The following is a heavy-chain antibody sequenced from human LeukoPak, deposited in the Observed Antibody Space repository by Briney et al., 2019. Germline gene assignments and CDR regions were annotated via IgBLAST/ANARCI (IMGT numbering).Heavy chain of an antibody. D-gene: IGHD3-22*01. Sequence: GGSLRLSCAASGFTFSSYAMHWVRQAPGKGLEWVAVISYDGSNKYYADSVKGRFTISRDNSKNTLYLQMNSLRAEDTAVYYCARHYLYDSVDYWGQGTLVTVSS. CDR2: ISYDGSNK. V-gene: IGHV3-30-3*01. CDR1: GFTFSSYA. CDR3: ARHYLYDSVDY. J-gene: IGHJ4*02.